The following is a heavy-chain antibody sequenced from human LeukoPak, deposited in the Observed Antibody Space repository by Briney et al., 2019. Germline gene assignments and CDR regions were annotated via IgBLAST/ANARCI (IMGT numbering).Heavy chain of an antibody. CDR1: GFTFSSYT. D-gene: IGHD3-10*01. CDR3: SREGYGLGIDY. V-gene: IGHV3-21*01. J-gene: IGHJ4*02. CDR2: ISSSSSYI. Sequence: GGSLRLSCAASGFTFSSYTMNWVRQAPGKGLEWVSSISSSSSYIYYADSVKGRFTISRDNAKNSLYLQMNSLRAEDTAVYYCSREGYGLGIDYWGQGTLVTVSS.